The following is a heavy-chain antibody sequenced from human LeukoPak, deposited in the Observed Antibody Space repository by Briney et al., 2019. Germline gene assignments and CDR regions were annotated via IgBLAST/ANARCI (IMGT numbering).Heavy chain of an antibody. CDR2: IYYSGTI. D-gene: IGHD2-15*01. J-gene: IGHJ4*02. CDR3: ARDRGSEGGFDY. Sequence: SETLSLTCSVSGGSISPYYWSWIRQPPGKGLEWFGYIYYSGTINYNPSLKSRVTISVDTSKNQLSLKMTSVTAAETAVYYCARDRGSEGGFDYWGQGTLVTVSS. CDR1: GGSISPYY. V-gene: IGHV4-59*01.